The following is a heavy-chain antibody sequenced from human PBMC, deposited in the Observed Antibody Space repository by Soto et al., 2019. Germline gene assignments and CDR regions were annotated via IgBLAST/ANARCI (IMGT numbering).Heavy chain of an antibody. CDR2: ISGSGGST. V-gene: IGHV3-23*01. Sequence: EVQLLESGGGLVQPGGSLRLSCAASGFTFSSYAMSWVRQAPGKGLEWVSAISGSGGSTYYADSVKGRFTISRDNSKNTLYLKMNSLRAEDTAVYYCLLSPNSGYELVYGGQMGIYYAKGAFDIWCQGTMVTVSS. CDR1: GFTFSSYA. J-gene: IGHJ3*02. CDR3: LLSPNSGYELVYGGQMGIYYAKGAFDI. D-gene: IGHD5-12*01.